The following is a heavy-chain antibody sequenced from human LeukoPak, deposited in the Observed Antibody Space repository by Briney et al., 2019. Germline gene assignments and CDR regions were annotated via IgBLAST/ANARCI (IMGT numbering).Heavy chain of an antibody. V-gene: IGHV3-23*01. Sequence: GGSLRLSCAASGFTFSSYAMSWVRQAPGKGLEWVSAISGSGGSTYYADSVKGRFTISRDNSKNTLYLQMNSLITEDTAVYYCAKGITIFGVVAEGFDHWGQGSLVTVSS. D-gene: IGHD3-3*01. CDR1: GFTFSSYA. J-gene: IGHJ4*02. CDR3: AKGITIFGVVAEGFDH. CDR2: ISGSGGST.